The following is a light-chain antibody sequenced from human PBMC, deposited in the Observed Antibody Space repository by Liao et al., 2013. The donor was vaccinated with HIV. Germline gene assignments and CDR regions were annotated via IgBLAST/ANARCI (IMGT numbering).Light chain of an antibody. CDR3: QAWDISTHVV. CDR1: TLGDKY. Sequence: SHGLTQPPSVSVSPGQTATITCSGDTLGDKYASWYQQRPGQSPVLVIYQHYKRPSGIPERFSGSNSGNTATLTISGTQAMDEADYYCQAWDISTHVVFGGGTKLTVL. J-gene: IGLJ2*01. V-gene: IGLV3-1*01. CDR2: QHY.